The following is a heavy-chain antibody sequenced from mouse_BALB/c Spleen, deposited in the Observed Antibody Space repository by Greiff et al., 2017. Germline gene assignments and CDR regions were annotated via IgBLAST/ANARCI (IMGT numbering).Heavy chain of an antibody. CDR2: IDPANGNT. CDR1: GFNIKDTY. Sequence: EVKLVESGAELVKPGASVKLSCTASGFNIKDTYMHWVKQRPEQGLEWIGRIDPANGNTKYDPKFQGKATITADTSSNTAYLQLSSLTSEDTAVYYCYDRDAMDYWGQGTSVTVSS. J-gene: IGHJ4*01. D-gene: IGHD2-12*01. CDR3: YDRDAMDY. V-gene: IGHV14-3*02.